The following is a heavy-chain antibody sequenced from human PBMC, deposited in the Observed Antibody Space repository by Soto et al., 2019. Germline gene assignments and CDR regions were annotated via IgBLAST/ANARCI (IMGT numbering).Heavy chain of an antibody. Sequence: QVTLKESGPALVKPTETLTLTCTVSGFSLSNARMGVSWIRQPPGKALEWLAHIFSNDEKSYSTSLKSRRTIAKDTSKSQVVLSMTNMGPVDTATYYCARIGQLLVVPYMDVWGKGTTVTVSS. V-gene: IGHV2-26*01. CDR1: GFSLSNARMG. CDR2: IFSNDEK. D-gene: IGHD5-18*01. J-gene: IGHJ6*03. CDR3: ARIGQLLVVPYMDV.